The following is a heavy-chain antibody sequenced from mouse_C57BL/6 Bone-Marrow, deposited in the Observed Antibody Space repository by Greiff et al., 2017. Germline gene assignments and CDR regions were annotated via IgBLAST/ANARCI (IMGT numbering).Heavy chain of an antibody. Sequence: VHLVESDAELVKPGASVKISCKVSGYTFTDHTIHWMKQRPEQGLEWIGYIYPRDGSTKYNEKFKGKATLTADKSSSTAYMQLNSLTSEDSAVYFCARDDYVSRYAMDYWGQGTSVTVSS. CDR3: ARDDYVSRYAMDY. CDR2: IYPRDGST. D-gene: IGHD2-4*01. CDR1: GYTFTDHT. J-gene: IGHJ4*01. V-gene: IGHV1-78*01.